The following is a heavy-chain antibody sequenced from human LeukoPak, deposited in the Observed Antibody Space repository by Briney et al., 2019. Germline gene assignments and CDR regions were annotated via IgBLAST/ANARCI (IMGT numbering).Heavy chain of an antibody. CDR3: ARGHDYGGNSYDY. CDR1: GGPISSGGYY. J-gene: IGHJ4*02. Sequence: PSQTLSLTCTVSGGPISSGGYYWSWIRQHPGKGLEWIGYIYYSGSTYYNPSLKSRVTISVDTSKNQFSLKLSSVTAADTAVYYCARGHDYGGNSYDYWGQGTLVTVSS. V-gene: IGHV4-31*03. CDR2: IYYSGST. D-gene: IGHD4-23*01.